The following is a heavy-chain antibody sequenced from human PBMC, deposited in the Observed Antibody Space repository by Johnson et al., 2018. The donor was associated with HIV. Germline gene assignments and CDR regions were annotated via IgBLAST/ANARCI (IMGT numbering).Heavy chain of an antibody. J-gene: IGHJ3*02. Sequence: VQLVESGGGVVQPGRSLRLSCVASGFRFSSYAIHWVRQAPGKGLEWVAVISSDGTNTYYTDSVKGRFTISRDNTKNTVSLQMIILRPKDTGVYYCASGVTPRAPLRIWGQGTMVTVSS. CDR2: ISSDGTNT. V-gene: IGHV3-30*04. CDR3: ASGVTPRAPLRI. CDR1: GFRFSSYA. D-gene: IGHD2-21*02.